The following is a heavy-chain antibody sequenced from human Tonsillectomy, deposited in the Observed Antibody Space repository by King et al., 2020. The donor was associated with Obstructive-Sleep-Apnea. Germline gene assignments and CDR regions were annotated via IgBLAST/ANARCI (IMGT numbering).Heavy chain of an antibody. CDR2: IKQDGREK. CDR3: ARDSSPYGDYGFDY. CDR1: GFTFSSYW. Sequence: VQLVESGGGLVQPGGSLRLSCAASGFTFSSYWMSWVRQAPGKGLEWVANIKQDGREKDYVDSVKGRFTISRDNAKNSLYLQMNSLRAEDTAVYYCARDSSPYGDYGFDYWGQGTLVTVSS. J-gene: IGHJ4*02. D-gene: IGHD4-17*01. V-gene: IGHV3-7*01.